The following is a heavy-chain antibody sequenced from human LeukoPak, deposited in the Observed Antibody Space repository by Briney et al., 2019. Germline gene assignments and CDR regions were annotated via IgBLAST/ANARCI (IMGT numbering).Heavy chain of an antibody. Sequence: PGGSLRLSCAAAGFTFSDYGMNWVRQAPGKGLGWVSGISGSGISTYYADSVKGRFTISRDNSKNTLYLQMNSLRVEDTAVYYCAKGWNYYDSSGDDALDIGGQGTMVTVSS. V-gene: IGHV3-23*01. D-gene: IGHD3-22*01. CDR3: AKGWNYYDSSGDDALDI. CDR2: ISGSGIST. CDR1: GFTFSDYG. J-gene: IGHJ3*02.